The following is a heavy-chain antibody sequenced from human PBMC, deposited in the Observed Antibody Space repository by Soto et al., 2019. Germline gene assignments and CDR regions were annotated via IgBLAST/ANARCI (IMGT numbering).Heavy chain of an antibody. D-gene: IGHD6-6*01. CDR1: GISLSTSGVG. CDR3: ARGLATLPVFAFDI. V-gene: IGHV2-5*01. CDR2: IYWNDDK. Sequence: QITLKGSGPTLVKPTQTLTLTCTLSGISLSTSGVGLGWIRQTPGKALEWLALIYWNDDKHYNPSLKTRLTITKDTSKNQAVLTMTNMDPVDTATYYCARGLATLPVFAFDIWDQGTVSPSLQ. J-gene: IGHJ3*02.